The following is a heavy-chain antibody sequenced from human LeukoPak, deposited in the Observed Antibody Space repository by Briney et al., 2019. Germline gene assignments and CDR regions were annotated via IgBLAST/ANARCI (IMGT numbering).Heavy chain of an antibody. CDR1: GGSISSGSSY. J-gene: IGHJ4*02. D-gene: IGHD5-18*01. CDR2: IYYSGST. V-gene: IGHV4-61*01. CDR3: ARGDRRRGYSYGNFDY. Sequence: SQTLSLTCTVSGGSISSGSSYWSWIRQPPGKGLEWIGYIYYSGSTNYNPSLKSRVTISVDTSKNQFSLKLSSVTAADTAVYYCARGDRRRGYSYGNFDYWGQGTLVTVSS.